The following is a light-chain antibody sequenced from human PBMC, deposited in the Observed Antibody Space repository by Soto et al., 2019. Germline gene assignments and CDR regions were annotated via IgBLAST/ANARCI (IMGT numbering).Light chain of an antibody. CDR3: QSYDSLSGSGV. CDR2: GNT. CDR1: GSNIGAGYD. J-gene: IGLJ3*02. Sequence: QSALTQPPSVSGAPGQRVTLSCTGSGSNIGAGYDVDWYQHLPSTAPKVLIYGNTNRPSGVPDRFSGSKSGTSASLAITGLQAEDEADYYCQSYDSLSGSGVFGGGTKLTVL. V-gene: IGLV1-40*01.